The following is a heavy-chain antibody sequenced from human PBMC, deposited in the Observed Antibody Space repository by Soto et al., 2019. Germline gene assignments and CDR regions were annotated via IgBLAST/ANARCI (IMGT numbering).Heavy chain of an antibody. CDR2: INPSGGST. J-gene: IGHJ4*02. V-gene: IGHV1-46*03. CDR1: GYTFTSYY. CDR3: ARVAVAGTWGKYYFDY. Sequence: GASVKVSCKASGYTFTSYYMHWVRQAPGQGLEWMGIINPSGGSTSYAQKFQGRVTMTRDTSTSTVYMELSSLRSEDTAVYYCARVAVAGTWGKYYFDYWGQGTLVTVSS. D-gene: IGHD6-19*01.